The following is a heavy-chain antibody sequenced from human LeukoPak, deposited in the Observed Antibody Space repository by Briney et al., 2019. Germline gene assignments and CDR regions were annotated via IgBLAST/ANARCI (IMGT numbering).Heavy chain of an antibody. CDR1: GYSFTSYW. CDR2: IYPGDSDT. J-gene: IGHJ3*02. V-gene: IGHV5-51*01. D-gene: IGHD3-9*01. Sequence: GESLKISCKGSGYSFTSYWIGWVRQMPGKGLEWMGIIYPGDSDTRYSPSFQGQVTISADKSISTAYLQWSSLKASDTAMYYCARRRDDILTGYNDAFDIWGQGTMVTVSS. CDR3: ARRRDDILTGYNDAFDI.